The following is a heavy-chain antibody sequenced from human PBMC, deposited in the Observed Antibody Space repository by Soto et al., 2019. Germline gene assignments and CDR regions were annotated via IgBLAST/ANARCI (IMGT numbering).Heavy chain of an antibody. D-gene: IGHD5-12*01. CDR3: ARDHATQWLRFSPQDYYDYGMDV. Sequence: QVQLVQSGAEVKKPGASVKVSCKASGYTFTGYYMHWVRQAPGQGLEWMGWINPNSGGTNYAQKFQGRVTMTRDTSISTAYMELSRLRSDDTAVYYCARDHATQWLRFSPQDYYDYGMDVWGQGTTVTVSS. CDR1: GYTFTGYY. J-gene: IGHJ6*02. CDR2: INPNSGGT. V-gene: IGHV1-2*02.